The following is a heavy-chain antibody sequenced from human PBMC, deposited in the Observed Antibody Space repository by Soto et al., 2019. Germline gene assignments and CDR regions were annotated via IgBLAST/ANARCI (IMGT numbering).Heavy chain of an antibody. Sequence: DVHLSESGGGVVQPGGSLRLSCVVSGFTFSDYAMDWVRQAPGKGLEWVSEISATGGTTNYADSVKGRYTISRDNSNNTLYLQLTNLRAEDTAMFYCAKASSAWYGSKNYYFDSWGQGALVTVSS. CDR3: AKASSAWYGSKNYYFDS. CDR1: GFTFSDYA. V-gene: IGHV3-23*01. J-gene: IGHJ4*02. CDR2: ISATGGTT. D-gene: IGHD6-19*01.